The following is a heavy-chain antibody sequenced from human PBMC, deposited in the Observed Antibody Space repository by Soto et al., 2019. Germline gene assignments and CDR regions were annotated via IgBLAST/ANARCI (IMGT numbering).Heavy chain of an antibody. J-gene: IGHJ4*02. CDR1: GYTLTELS. Sequence: ASVKVSGKVSGYTLTELSMHWVRQAPGKGLEWMGGFDPEDGETIYAQKFQGRVTMTEDTSTDTAYMELSSLRSEDTAVYYCATGDTALFVFDYWGQGTLVTVSS. CDR3: ATGDTALFVFDY. D-gene: IGHD5-18*01. V-gene: IGHV1-24*01. CDR2: FDPEDGET.